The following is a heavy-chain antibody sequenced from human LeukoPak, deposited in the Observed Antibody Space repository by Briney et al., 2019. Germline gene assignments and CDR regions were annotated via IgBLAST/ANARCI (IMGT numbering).Heavy chain of an antibody. CDR1: GYTFTSYG. V-gene: IGHV1-18*01. D-gene: IGHD3-16*01. J-gene: IGHJ4*02. CDR2: ISAYNGNT. CDR3: ARGAYDYVWGSL. Sequence: ASVKVSCKASGYTFTSYGISWVRQAPGQGLEWMGWISAYNGNTNYAQKLQGRVTMTTDTSTSTVYMELSSLRSEDTAVYYCARGAYDYVWGSLWGQGTLVTVSS.